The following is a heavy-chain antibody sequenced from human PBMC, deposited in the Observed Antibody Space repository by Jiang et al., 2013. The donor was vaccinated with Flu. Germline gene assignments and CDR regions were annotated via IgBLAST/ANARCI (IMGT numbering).Heavy chain of an antibody. D-gene: IGHD2-15*01. CDR1: GYSFTSYW. Sequence: GAEVKKPGESLKISCKGSGYSFTSYWISWVRQMPGKGLEWMGRIDPSDSYTNYSPSFQGHVTISADKSISTAYLQWSSLKASDTAMYYCASFGIYCSGGSCYHLWGQGTLVTVSS. V-gene: IGHV5-10-1*01. J-gene: IGHJ4*02. CDR3: ASFGIYCSGGSCYHL. CDR2: IDPSDSYT.